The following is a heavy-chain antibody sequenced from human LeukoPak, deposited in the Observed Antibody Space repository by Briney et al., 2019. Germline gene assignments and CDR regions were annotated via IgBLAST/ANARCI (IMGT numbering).Heavy chain of an antibody. J-gene: IGHJ4*02. CDR2: VNLQGST. CDR3: ATWGPYPDYYDSSGYSSYFDY. D-gene: IGHD3-22*01. Sequence: PSGTLSLTCGVSGGFITQTNYWTWVRQPPGKGLEWIGEVNLQGSTNYNPSLMGRVAISVDKSENHVSLHLTSVTAADTAVYYCATWGPYPDYYDSSGYSSYFDYWGQGTLVTVSS. CDR1: GGFITQTNY. V-gene: IGHV4-4*02.